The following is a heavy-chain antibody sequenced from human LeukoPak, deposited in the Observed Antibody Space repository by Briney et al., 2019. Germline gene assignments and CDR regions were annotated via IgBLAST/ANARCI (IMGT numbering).Heavy chain of an antibody. Sequence: GGSLRLSCAASGFTFSSYAMSWVRQAPGKGLEWVSAISGSGGSTYYADSVKGRFTISRDNSKNTLYLQMNGLRAEDTAVYYCAKGNQRRQYYFDYWGQGTLVTVSS. CDR3: AKGNQRRQYYFDY. CDR1: GFTFSSYA. D-gene: IGHD1-14*01. V-gene: IGHV3-23*01. CDR2: ISGSGGST. J-gene: IGHJ4*02.